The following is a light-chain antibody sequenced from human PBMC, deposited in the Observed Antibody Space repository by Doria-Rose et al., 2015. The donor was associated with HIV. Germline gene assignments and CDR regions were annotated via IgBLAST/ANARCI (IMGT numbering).Light chain of an antibody. V-gene: IGKV3-20*01. J-gene: IGKJ1*01. Sequence: TQSPGTLSLSPGEGATLSCRASQSFSSTYLAWYQQKPGQAPSLLIYDGSTRATGIPDRFSASGSGTDFTLTINRLEPEDFALYYCHQYGTSWTFGQGTKVGI. CDR3: HQYGTSWT. CDR1: QSFSSTY. CDR2: DGS.